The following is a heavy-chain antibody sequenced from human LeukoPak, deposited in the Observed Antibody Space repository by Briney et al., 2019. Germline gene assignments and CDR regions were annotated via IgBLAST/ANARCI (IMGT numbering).Heavy chain of an antibody. J-gene: IGHJ4*02. D-gene: IGHD3-22*01. CDR3: VRGTYYYDSSDYYYFPY. Sequence: AGGSLRLSCAASGFTFSSYGMHWVRQAPGKGLEWVAVIWYDGNSKFYAGSVKGRFTISRDNSKNTLYLQMNSLGAEDTAVYYCVRGTYYYDSSDYYYFPYWGQGTPVTVSS. CDR1: GFTFSSYG. CDR2: IWYDGNSK. V-gene: IGHV3-33*01.